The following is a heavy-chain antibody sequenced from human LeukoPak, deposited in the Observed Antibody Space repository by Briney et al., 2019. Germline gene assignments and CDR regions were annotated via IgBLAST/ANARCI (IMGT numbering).Heavy chain of an antibody. Sequence: PSETLSLTCTVSGGSVSSYYWSWIRQPPGKGLEWIGYIYYSGSTNYNPSLKSRVTISVDTSKNQFSLKLSSVTAADTAVYYCARGGSSWSAFDYWGRGTPVTVSS. CDR1: GGSVSSYY. J-gene: IGHJ4*02. V-gene: IGHV4-59*02. CDR2: IYYSGST. CDR3: ARGGSSWSAFDY. D-gene: IGHD6-13*01.